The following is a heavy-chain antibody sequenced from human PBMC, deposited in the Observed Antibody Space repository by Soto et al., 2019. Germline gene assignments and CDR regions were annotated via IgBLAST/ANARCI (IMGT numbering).Heavy chain of an antibody. D-gene: IGHD6-19*01. J-gene: IGHJ6*02. CDR3: AREGSGWTYYYYYGMDV. V-gene: IGHV1-69*01. CDR2: IIPIFGTA. Sequence: QVQLVQSGAEVKKPGSSVKVSCKASGGTFSSYAISWVRQAPGQGLEWMGGIIPIFGTANYAQKFQGRVTITADESTSTPYMELSSLRSEDTAVYYCAREGSGWTYYYYYGMDVWGQGTTVTVSS. CDR1: GGTFSSYA.